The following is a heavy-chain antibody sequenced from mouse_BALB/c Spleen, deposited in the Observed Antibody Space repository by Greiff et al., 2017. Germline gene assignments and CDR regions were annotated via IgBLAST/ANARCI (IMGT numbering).Heavy chain of an antibody. CDR1: GFTFSSYG. D-gene: IGHD1-1*01. J-gene: IGHJ1*01. Sequence: EVQGVESGGGLVQPGGSLKLSCAASGFTFSSYGMSWVRQTPDKRLELVATINSNGGSTYYPDSVKGRFTISRDNAKNTLYLQMSSLKSEDTAMYYCARDRAVVAPSYWYFDVWGAGTTVTVSS. V-gene: IGHV5-6-3*01. CDR3: ARDRAVVAPSYWYFDV. CDR2: INSNGGST.